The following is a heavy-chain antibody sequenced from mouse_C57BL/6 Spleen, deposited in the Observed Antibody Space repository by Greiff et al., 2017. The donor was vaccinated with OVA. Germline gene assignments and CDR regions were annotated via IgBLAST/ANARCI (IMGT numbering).Heavy chain of an antibody. V-gene: IGHV1-9*01. CDR3: ASSTPYYYGSSYDYAMDY. CDR2: ILPGSGST. J-gene: IGHJ4*01. Sequence: VQLQESGAELMKPGASVKLSCKATGYTFTGYWIEWVKQRPGHGLEWIGEILPGSGSTNYNEKFKGKATFTADTSSNTAYMQLSSLTTEDSAIYYCASSTPYYYGSSYDYAMDYWGQGTSVTVSS. CDR1: GYTFTGYW. D-gene: IGHD1-1*01.